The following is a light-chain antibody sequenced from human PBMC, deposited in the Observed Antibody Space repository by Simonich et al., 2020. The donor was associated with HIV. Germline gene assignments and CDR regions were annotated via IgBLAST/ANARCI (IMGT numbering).Light chain of an antibody. CDR1: SSDVGTYNP. J-gene: IGLJ2*01. CDR3: SSYTISNTVV. Sequence: QSALTQPASVSGSPGQSITISCTGTSSDVGTYNPVYWYQHTPGKAPKLMFHDVSKRPSVVSNRFSGSKSGNTASLTISGLQAEDEADYYCSSYTISNTVVFGGGTKLTVL. V-gene: IGLV2-14*03. CDR2: DVS.